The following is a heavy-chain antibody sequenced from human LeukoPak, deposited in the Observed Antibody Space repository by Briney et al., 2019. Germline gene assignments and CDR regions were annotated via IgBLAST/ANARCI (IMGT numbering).Heavy chain of an antibody. D-gene: IGHD2-21*02. J-gene: IGHJ4*02. V-gene: IGHV1-46*01. CDR1: GFTFINYY. CDR3: ARGAWGIVVVTGSYYFDY. CDR2: INPSGGST. Sequence: ASVKVSCKASGFTFINYYMHWVRQAPGQGLEWMGIINPSGGSTSYAQKFQGRVTMTRDTSTSTVYMELSSLRSEDTAVYYCARGAWGIVVVTGSYYFDYWGQGTLVTVSS.